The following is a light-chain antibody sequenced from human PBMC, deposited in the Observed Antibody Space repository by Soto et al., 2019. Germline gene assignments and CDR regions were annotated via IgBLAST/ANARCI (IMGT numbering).Light chain of an antibody. V-gene: IGKV1-12*01. Sequence: DIQMTHSPSSVSASVGDRVTITCRATQDIRSWLTWYQQKPGKAPKSLIYAASSLESGVPTRFSGSGSGTDFSLTISSLQPEDFATYYCQQTDSAPYTFGQGTKVDIK. J-gene: IGKJ2*01. CDR2: AAS. CDR3: QQTDSAPYT. CDR1: QDIRSW.